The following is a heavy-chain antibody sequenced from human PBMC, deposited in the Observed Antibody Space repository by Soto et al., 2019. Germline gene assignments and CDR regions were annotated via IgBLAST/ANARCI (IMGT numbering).Heavy chain of an antibody. CDR3: ARDFSNPKGRFDP. CDR1: GFTFSSYW. D-gene: IGHD4-4*01. V-gene: IGHV3-7*01. CDR2: IKQDGSEK. Sequence: PGGSLRLSCVASGFTFSSYWMSWVRQAPGKGLEWVANIKQDGSEKYYVDSVKGRFTISRDNAKNSLYLQMNSLRAEDTAVYYCARDFSNPKGRFDPWGQGTLVTVSS. J-gene: IGHJ5*02.